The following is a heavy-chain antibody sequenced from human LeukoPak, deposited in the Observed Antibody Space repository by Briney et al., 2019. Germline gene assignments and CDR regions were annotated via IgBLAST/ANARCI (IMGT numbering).Heavy chain of an antibody. D-gene: IGHD2-2*01. J-gene: IGHJ4*02. CDR3: ARGLLPQYCSSTSCYAAFRY. CDR2: IIPIFGTA. Sequence: ASVKVSCKASGGTFSSYAISWVRQAPGQGLEWMGGIIPIFGTANYAQKFQGRVTITADESTSTAYMELSSLRSEDTAVYYCARGLLPQYCSSTSCYAAFRYWGQGTLVTVSS. CDR1: GGTFSSYA. V-gene: IGHV1-69*13.